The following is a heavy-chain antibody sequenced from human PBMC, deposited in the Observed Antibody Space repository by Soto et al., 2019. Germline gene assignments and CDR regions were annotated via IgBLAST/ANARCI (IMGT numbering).Heavy chain of an antibody. D-gene: IGHD5-18*01. CDR3: VGDQDVHTPMVHGNY. Sequence: DVQLVESGGGLVQPGESLRLSCTASGITFSSYSMNWVRQAPGKGLEWLSYISSSKTTYADSVKGRFTISRDNAKNSVYLQMNSLRYEDTAVYYCVGDQDVHTPMVHGNYWGRGTRVTVSS. CDR1: GITFSSYS. J-gene: IGHJ4*02. V-gene: IGHV3-48*02. CDR2: ISSSKTT.